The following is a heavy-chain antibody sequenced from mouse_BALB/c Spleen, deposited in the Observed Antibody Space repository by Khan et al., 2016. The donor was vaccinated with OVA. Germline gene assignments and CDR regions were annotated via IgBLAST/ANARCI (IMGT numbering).Heavy chain of an antibody. V-gene: IGHV3-2*02. CDR1: GYSITSDYA. CDR3: ARSGTITTVVATDFDY. D-gene: IGHD1-1*01. Sequence: VQLKQSGPGLVKPSQSLSLTCTVTGYSITSDYAWNWIRQFPGNKLEWMGYIKYSGSTSYNPSLKRRISITRDTSKNQFFLQLNSVTTEDTATXYCARSGTITTVVATDFDYWGQGTTLTVSS. CDR2: IKYSGST. J-gene: IGHJ2*01.